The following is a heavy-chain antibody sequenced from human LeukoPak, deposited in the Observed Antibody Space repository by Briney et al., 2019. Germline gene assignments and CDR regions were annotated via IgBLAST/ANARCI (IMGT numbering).Heavy chain of an antibody. J-gene: IGHJ4*02. CDR1: GFTFRSYW. Sequence: GGSLRLSCAASGFTFRSYWMHWVRQAPGKGLVWVSRINGDGSSTSYADSVKGRFTISRDNAKNTLYLQMNSLRAEDSAVYYCASTYYHYYFDYWGQGTLVTVSS. D-gene: IGHD3-22*01. CDR2: INGDGSST. V-gene: IGHV3-74*01. CDR3: ASTYYHYYFDY.